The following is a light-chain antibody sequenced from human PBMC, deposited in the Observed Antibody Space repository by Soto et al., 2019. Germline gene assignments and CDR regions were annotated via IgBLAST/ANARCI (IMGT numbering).Light chain of an antibody. V-gene: IGKV3-11*01. Sequence: EIVLTQSPATLSLSPGERATLSCRASQTITTYLAWYQQKPGQPPRLLIYGASNRATGIPARFSGSGSGTDFTLTISNLEPEDFAVYYCQQYGSSPRTFGQGTKVDIK. CDR1: QTITTY. CDR3: QQYGSSPRT. J-gene: IGKJ1*01. CDR2: GAS.